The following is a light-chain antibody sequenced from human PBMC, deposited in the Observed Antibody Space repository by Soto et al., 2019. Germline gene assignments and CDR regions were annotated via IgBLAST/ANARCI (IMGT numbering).Light chain of an antibody. CDR3: QSYDSSLSGSRV. J-gene: IGLJ1*01. Sequence: QSVLTQPPSVSGAPGQRVTISCTGSSSNIGAGYEVHWYQQLPGTAPKLLIYGNSNRPSGVPDRFSGSKSGTSASLSITGLQAEDEAYYYCQSYDSSLSGSRVFGTGTKLTVL. CDR2: GNS. V-gene: IGLV1-40*01. CDR1: SSNIGAGYE.